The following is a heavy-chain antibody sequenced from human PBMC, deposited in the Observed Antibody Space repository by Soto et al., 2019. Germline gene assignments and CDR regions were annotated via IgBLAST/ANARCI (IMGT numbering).Heavy chain of an antibody. CDR1: GYTFTNYY. CDR2: INPFNPTGTST. V-gene: IGHV1-46*01. D-gene: IGHD6-13*01. Sequence: QVQLVQSGAEVKKPGASVKISCRASGYTFTNYYIHWVRQAPGQGLEWLGIINPFNPTGTSTNYAQRFQCRVTLTMATSTSTVYMDLGGLRSEDTAMFYCARDLAAADHRGHGTMVIVSS. J-gene: IGHJ3*01. CDR3: ARDLAAADH.